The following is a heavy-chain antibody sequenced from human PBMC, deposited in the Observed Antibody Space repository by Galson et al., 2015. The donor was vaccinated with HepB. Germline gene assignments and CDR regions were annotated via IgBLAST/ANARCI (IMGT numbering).Heavy chain of an antibody. CDR1: GGTFSSYT. V-gene: IGHV1-69*02. CDR2: IIPILGIA. Sequence: SVKVSCKASGGTFSSYTISWVRQAPGQGLEWMGRIIPILGIANYTQKFQGRVTITADKSTSTAYMELSSLRSEDTAVYYCARVLQAYCGGDCCSLYGMDIWGQGTTVTVSS. D-gene: IGHD2-21*02. CDR3: ARVLQAYCGGDCCSLYGMDI. J-gene: IGHJ6*02.